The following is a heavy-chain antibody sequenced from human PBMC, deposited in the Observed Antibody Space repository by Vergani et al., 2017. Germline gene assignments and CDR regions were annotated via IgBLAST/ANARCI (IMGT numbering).Heavy chain of an antibody. CDR3: AGHSTVEWLVKLGWIDP. CDR1: GASIRSSNYY. D-gene: IGHD6-19*01. Sequence: QLQLQESGPGLVKPSATLSLTCSVSGASIRSSNYYWGWIRQPPGKGLEWIASIYYSGSTYYNPCLKSRVTISVDTSKNQFSLKLSSVTAADTAVYFCAGHSTVEWLVKLGWIDPWGQGILVTVSS. CDR2: IYYSGST. V-gene: IGHV4-39*01. J-gene: IGHJ5*02.